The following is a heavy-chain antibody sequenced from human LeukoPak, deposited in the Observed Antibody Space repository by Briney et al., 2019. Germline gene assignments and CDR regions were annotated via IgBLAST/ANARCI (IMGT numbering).Heavy chain of an antibody. J-gene: IGHJ4*02. Sequence: SETLSLTCAVSGDSISSNYWWTWVRQPPGKGLEWIGEIHHSGSTNYSTSLKSRVTVSVDNSRNDFSLSLTSVSAADTAVYYCARGIPGYFGTSGYYYEYWGQGTLVTVSS. CDR3: ARGIPGYFGTSGYYYEY. D-gene: IGHD3-22*01. CDR2: IHHSGST. V-gene: IGHV4-4*02. CDR1: GDSISSNYW.